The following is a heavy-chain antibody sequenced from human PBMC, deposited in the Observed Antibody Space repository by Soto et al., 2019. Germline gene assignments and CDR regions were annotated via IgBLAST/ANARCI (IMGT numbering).Heavy chain of an antibody. CDR1: GFNFDDYG. D-gene: IGHD3-9*01. CDR3: ARVPHYDILTGPDY. Sequence: GGFLRISCAASGFNFDDYGLTWVRQAPGKGLEWVSGINWNGGSTRYADSVRGRFTISRDNAKNSLYLQMNTLRAEDTALYYCARVPHYDILTGPDYWGQGTLVTVSS. CDR2: INWNGGST. V-gene: IGHV3-20*04. J-gene: IGHJ4*02.